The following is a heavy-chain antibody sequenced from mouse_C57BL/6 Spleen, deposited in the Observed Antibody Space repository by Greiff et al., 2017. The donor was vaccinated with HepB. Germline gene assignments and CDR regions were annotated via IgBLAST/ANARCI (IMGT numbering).Heavy chain of an antibody. J-gene: IGHJ4*01. D-gene: IGHD1-1*01. V-gene: IGHV1-26*01. CDR3: ARFYGSQVAMDY. Sequence: VQLQQSGPELVKPGASVKISCKASGYTFTDYYMNWVKQSHGKSLEWIGDINPNNGGTSYNQKFKGKATLTVDKSSSTAYMELRSLTSEDSAVYYCARFYGSQVAMDYWGQGTSVTVSS. CDR2: INPNNGGT. CDR1: GYTFTDYY.